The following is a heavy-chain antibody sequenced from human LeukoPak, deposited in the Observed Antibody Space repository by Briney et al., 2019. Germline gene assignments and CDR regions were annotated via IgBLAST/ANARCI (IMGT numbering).Heavy chain of an antibody. V-gene: IGHV3-74*01. CDR2: ISSDGSIT. CDR3: VSDVVD. D-gene: IGHD2-21*01. J-gene: IGHJ4*02. Sequence: GGSLRLSCEASGITLPTSWTDWVCQAPGKGLAWVSRISSDGSITTYADSVKGRFTISRDSAKNTWFLQMKSLRDDYTAVYFFVSDVVDWGQGTLVTVSS. CDR1: GITLPTSW.